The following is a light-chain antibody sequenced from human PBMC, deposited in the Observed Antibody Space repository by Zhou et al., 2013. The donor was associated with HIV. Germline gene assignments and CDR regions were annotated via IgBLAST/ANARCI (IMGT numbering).Light chain of an antibody. CDR2: GAS. V-gene: IGKV3-15*01. J-gene: IGKJ1*01. Sequence: EIVMTQSPATLSVSPGERVTLSCRASQSVSSNLAWYQQKPGQAPRLLIYGASTRATGFPARFSGGGSGTEFTLTISSMQSEDFAVYYCQQYNNWPRTFGQGTKVEVK. CDR3: QQYNNWPRT. CDR1: QSVSSN.